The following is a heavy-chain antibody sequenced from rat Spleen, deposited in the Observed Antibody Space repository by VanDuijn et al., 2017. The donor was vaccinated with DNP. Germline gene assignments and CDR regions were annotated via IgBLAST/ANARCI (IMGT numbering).Heavy chain of an antibody. Sequence: EVQLVETGGGLVQPGRSLKLSCVASGFTFSNFWMYWIRQAPGKGLEWVASINTDGGSTYYPDSVKGRFTISRDNAKSSLYLQMDSLRSEDTATYYCTTGSGGPDYWGQGVMVTVSS. D-gene: IGHD1-11*01. CDR3: TTGSGGPDY. CDR1: GFTFSNFW. J-gene: IGHJ2*01. CDR2: INTDGGST. V-gene: IGHV5-58*01.